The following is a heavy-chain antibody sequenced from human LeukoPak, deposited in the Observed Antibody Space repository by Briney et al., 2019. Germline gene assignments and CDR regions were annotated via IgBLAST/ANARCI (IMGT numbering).Heavy chain of an antibody. J-gene: IGHJ4*02. V-gene: IGHV3-53*01. D-gene: IGHD2-8*01. CDR1: GFTVSDSY. Sequence: GGPLRLSCAASGFTVSDSYMTWVRQAPGKGLDWVSVIYSGAGSYYADSVKGRFTISRDNSKNAVYLQMNSLRDEDTAIYYCAKGGNGALDYWGRGTLVTVSS. CDR2: IYSGAGS. CDR3: AKGGNGALDY.